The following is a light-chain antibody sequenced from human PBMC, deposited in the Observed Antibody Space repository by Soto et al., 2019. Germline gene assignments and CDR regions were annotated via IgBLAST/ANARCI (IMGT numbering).Light chain of an antibody. CDR1: QSISSW. CDR2: DAS. CDR3: QQYNSYPYT. Sequence: DIQMTQSPSTLSASVGDRVTITCRARQSISSWLAWYQQKPGKAPKLLIYDASSLESGVPSRFSGSGSGTEFTLNISSLQPDDFATYSCQQYNSYPYTFGQGTKLEIK. J-gene: IGKJ2*01. V-gene: IGKV1-5*01.